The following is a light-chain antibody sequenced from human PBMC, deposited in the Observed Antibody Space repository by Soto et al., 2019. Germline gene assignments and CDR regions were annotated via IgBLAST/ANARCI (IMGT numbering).Light chain of an antibody. Sequence: QXALTQPPSASGSPGQSVTISCTGTSSDVGGYNYVSWYQQYPGRAPKLMIYEVTKRPSGVPDRFSGSKSGNTASLTVSGLQAEDEADYYCSSYAASNNFYFVFGGGTQLTVL. CDR2: EVT. V-gene: IGLV2-8*01. CDR3: SSYAASNNFYFV. J-gene: IGLJ3*02. CDR1: SSDVGGYNY.